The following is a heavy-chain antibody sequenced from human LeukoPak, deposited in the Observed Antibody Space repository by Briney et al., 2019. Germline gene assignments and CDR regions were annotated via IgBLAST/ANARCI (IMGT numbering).Heavy chain of an antibody. J-gene: IGHJ4*01. Sequence: GGSLRLSCAASGLTFSSFSFNWVRQGPGKGLEWVSSINTVASYIYYADSVKGRFTISRDNAKNSLYLQMNSLRAEDTGVYYCARLRRNSDKSGFYYYYDYWGQGTLVTVSS. CDR1: GLTFSSFS. CDR2: INTVASYI. CDR3: ARLRRNSDKSGFYYYYDY. V-gene: IGHV3-21*06. D-gene: IGHD3-22*01.